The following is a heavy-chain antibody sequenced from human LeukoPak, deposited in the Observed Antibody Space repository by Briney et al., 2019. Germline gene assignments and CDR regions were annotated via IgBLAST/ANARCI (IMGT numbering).Heavy chain of an antibody. J-gene: IGHJ4*02. D-gene: IGHD4-17*01. CDR2: IYYSRSP. V-gene: IGHV4-59*08. Sequence: SGTLSLTCTVSGVSISSYYWSWIRQSPGKGLEWIGHIYYSRSPNYNPSLKSRVTISVDTSKNQFSLKLSSVTAADTAVYYCAMTFYGDGDYWGQGTLVTASS. CDR1: GVSISSYY. CDR3: AMTFYGDGDY.